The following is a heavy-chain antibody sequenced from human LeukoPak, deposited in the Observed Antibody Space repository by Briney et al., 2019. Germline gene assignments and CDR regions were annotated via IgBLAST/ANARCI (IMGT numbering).Heavy chain of an antibody. Sequence: GSSVKVSCKASGGTFSSYAISWVRQAPGQGLEWMGGIIPIFGTANYAQKFQGRVTITADESTSTDYMELSSLRSEDTAVYYCASLPYYYDSSGYPPFDPWGQGTLVTVSS. V-gene: IGHV1-69*01. CDR2: IIPIFGTA. CDR1: GGTFSSYA. CDR3: ASLPYYYDSSGYPPFDP. J-gene: IGHJ5*02. D-gene: IGHD3-22*01.